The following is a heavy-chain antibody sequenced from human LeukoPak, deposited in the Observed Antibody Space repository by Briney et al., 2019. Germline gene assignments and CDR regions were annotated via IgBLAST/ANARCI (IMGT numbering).Heavy chain of an antibody. CDR3: TTEWGVAAAGPFDY. CDR1: GFTFSNAW. V-gene: IGHV3-15*01. CDR2: IKSKTDGGTT. J-gene: IGHJ4*02. D-gene: IGHD6-13*01. Sequence: PGGSLRLSCAASGFTFSNAWMSRVRQAPGKGLEWVGRIKSKTDGGTTDYAAPVKGRFTISRDDSKNTLYLQMNSLKTEDTAVYYCTTEWGVAAAGPFDYWGQGTLVTVSS.